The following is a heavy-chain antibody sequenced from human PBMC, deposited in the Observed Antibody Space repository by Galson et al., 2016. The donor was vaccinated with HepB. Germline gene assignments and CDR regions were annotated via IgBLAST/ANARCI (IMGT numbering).Heavy chain of an antibody. J-gene: IGHJ4*02. CDR3: ARVPGGFDWPYYFDY. CDR2: VTSNGGNT. V-gene: IGHV3-64*01. D-gene: IGHD3-9*01. CDR1: GFTFSNYA. Sequence: SLRLSCAASGFTFSNYAMHWVRQAPGKGLEYVSGVTSNGGNTYYANSVKGRFTISRDNSKNTLYLRMGSLRAEDMAVYYCARVPGGFDWPYYFDYWGQGTLVTVSS.